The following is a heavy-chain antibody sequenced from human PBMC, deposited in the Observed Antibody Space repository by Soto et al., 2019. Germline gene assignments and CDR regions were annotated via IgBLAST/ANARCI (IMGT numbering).Heavy chain of an antibody. D-gene: IGHD5-12*01. CDR1: GFTFSSYE. J-gene: IGHJ4*02. Sequence: SVGSLRLSCAASGFTFSSYEMNWVRQAPGKGLEWVSYISSSGSTIYYADSVKGRFTISRDNAKNSLYLQMNGLRAEDTAVYYCARAVMLATPSSPMLDYWGQGTLVTVSS. CDR2: ISSSGSTI. V-gene: IGHV3-48*03. CDR3: ARAVMLATPSSPMLDY.